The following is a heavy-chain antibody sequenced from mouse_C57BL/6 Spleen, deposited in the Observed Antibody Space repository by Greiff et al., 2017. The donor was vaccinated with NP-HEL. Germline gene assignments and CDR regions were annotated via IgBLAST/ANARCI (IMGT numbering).Heavy chain of an antibody. CDR2: IHPSDSDT. Sequence: QVQLQQPGAELVKPGASVKVSCKASGYTFTSYWMHWVKQRPGQGLEWIGRIHPSDSDTNYNQKFKGKATLPVDQDSSTAYMQLSSLTSEDTAVYYCAILNWDVGYWGQGTTLTVSA. J-gene: IGHJ2*01. CDR3: AILNWDVGY. CDR1: GYTFTSYW. V-gene: IGHV1-74*01. D-gene: IGHD4-1*02.